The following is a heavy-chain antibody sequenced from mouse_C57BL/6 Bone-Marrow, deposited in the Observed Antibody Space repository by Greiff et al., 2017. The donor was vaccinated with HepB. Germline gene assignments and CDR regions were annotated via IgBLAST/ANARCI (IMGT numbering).Heavy chain of an antibody. CDR2: FYPGSGSI. CDR3: ARHEGGDFLGPYYFDY. Sequence: QVQLQQSGAELVKPGASVKLSCKASGYTFTEYTIHWVKQRSGQGLEWIGWFYPGSGSIKYNENFKDKATLTADKSSSTVYMELSRLTSEDSAVYFCARHEGGDFLGPYYFDYWGQGTTLTVSS. J-gene: IGHJ2*01. D-gene: IGHD4-1*01. V-gene: IGHV1-62-2*01. CDR1: GYTFTEYT.